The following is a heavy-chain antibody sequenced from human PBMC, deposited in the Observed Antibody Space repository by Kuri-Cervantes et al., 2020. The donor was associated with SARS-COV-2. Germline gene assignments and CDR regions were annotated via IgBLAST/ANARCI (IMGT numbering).Heavy chain of an antibody. CDR2: IYYSGST. J-gene: IGHJ6*02. D-gene: IGHD3-16*02. CDR3: ARDYMITFGGVIGRYGMDV. CDR1: GYSISSGYY. V-gene: IGHV4-38-2*02. Sequence: GSLRLSCTVSGYSISSGYYWGWIRQPPGKGLEWIGSIYYSGSTYYNPSLKSRVTISVDTSKNQFSLKLSSVTAADTAVYYCARDYMITFGGVIGRYGMDVWGQGTTVTDSS.